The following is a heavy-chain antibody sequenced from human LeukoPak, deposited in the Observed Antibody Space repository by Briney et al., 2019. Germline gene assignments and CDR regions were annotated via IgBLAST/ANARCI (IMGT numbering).Heavy chain of an antibody. CDR3: ARGVDDSATFFYSYYMDV. CDR1: GGSFSGYY. Sequence: SETLSLTCAVYGGSFSGYYWSWIRQPPGKGLEWIGEINHSGSTNYNPSLKSRVTISVDTSKNQFSLKLSSVTAADTAVYYCARGVDDSATFFYSYYMDVWGKGTTVTVSS. J-gene: IGHJ6*03. V-gene: IGHV4-34*01. CDR2: INHSGST. D-gene: IGHD2/OR15-2a*01.